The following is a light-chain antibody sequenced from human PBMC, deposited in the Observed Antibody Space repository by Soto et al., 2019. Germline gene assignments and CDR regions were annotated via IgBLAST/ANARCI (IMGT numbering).Light chain of an antibody. CDR2: GAS. Sequence: DIQMTQSPSSLSASVGDRVTITCRASQSISGYLNWYQQKPGKAPKVLISGASTLHNAVPSRFIGRGSGTDFTLPTGSLQPEDVATYYCPQSLSPLLPFGGGPKVEIK. CDR1: QSISGY. V-gene: IGKV1-39*01. CDR3: PQSLSPLLP. J-gene: IGKJ4*01.